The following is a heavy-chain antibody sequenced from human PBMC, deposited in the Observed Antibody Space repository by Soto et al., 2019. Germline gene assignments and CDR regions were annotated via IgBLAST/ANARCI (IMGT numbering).Heavy chain of an antibody. CDR3: ARDGEGF. V-gene: IGHV3-74*01. J-gene: IGHJ4*02. Sequence: GSLRLSCAASGFTFSSNWMHWVRRVPGRGLVWVSRINTDGTRTSYVDSVKGRFTISRDNAKNTLYLQMNSLRVEDTALYYCARDGEGFWGQGTLVTVSS. CDR1: GFTFSSNW. CDR2: INTDGTRT. D-gene: IGHD2-21*01.